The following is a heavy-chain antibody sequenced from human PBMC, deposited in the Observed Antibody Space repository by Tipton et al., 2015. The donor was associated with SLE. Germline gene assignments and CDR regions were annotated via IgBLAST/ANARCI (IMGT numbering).Heavy chain of an antibody. J-gene: IGHJ3*02. CDR2: IYSGGST. D-gene: IGHD3-10*01. CDR1: GFTVSSNY. V-gene: IGHV3-66*02. Sequence: SLRLSCAASGFTVSSNYMSWVRQAPGKGLEWGSVIYSGGSTYYADSVKGRFTISRDNSKNTLYLQMNSLRADDTAVYYCARGTQGDAFDIWGQGTMVTVSS. CDR3: ARGTQGDAFDI.